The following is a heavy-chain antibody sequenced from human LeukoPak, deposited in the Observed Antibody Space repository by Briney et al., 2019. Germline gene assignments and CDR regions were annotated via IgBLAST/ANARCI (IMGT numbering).Heavy chain of an antibody. CDR3: ARESESSGWYDY. D-gene: IGHD6-19*01. CDR1: GFTFSSYE. Sequence: HTGGSLRLSCAASGFTFSSYEMNWVRQAPGKGLEWVSYISSSGSTIYYADSVKGRFTISRDNSKNSLYLQMNSLRSDDTALYYCARESESSGWYDYWGQGTLVTVSS. CDR2: ISSSGSTI. J-gene: IGHJ4*02. V-gene: IGHV3-48*03.